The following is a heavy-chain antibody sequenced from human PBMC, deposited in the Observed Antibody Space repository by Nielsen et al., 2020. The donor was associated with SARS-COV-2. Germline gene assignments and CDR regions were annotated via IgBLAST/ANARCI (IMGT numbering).Heavy chain of an antibody. V-gene: IGHV4-34*01. Sequence: SETLSLTCAVYGGSFSGYYWSWIRQPPGKRLEWIGEINHSGSTNYNPSLKSRVTISVDTSKNQFSLKLSSVTAADTAVYYCARNRGLYSSPFDYWGQGTLVTVSS. CDR3: ARNRGLYSSPFDY. CDR2: INHSGST. CDR1: GGSFSGYY. D-gene: IGHD6-13*01. J-gene: IGHJ4*02.